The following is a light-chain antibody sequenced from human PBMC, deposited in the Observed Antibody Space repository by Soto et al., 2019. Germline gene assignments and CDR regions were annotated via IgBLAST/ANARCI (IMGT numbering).Light chain of an antibody. CDR1: QSISSW. V-gene: IGKV1-5*03. J-gene: IGKJ1*01. Sequence: DIQLTQSPSTLSASVGDRVTVTCRASQSISSWLAWHQQKPGKAPNLLIPKASSLEGGVPSRFSGSGSGTEFSLTISSLQPDDFATYYCQQYNSHRTFGQGTRVEIK. CDR3: QQYNSHRT. CDR2: KAS.